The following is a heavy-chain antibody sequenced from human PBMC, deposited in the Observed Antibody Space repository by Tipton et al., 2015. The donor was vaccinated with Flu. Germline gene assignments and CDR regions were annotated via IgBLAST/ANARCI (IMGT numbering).Heavy chain of an antibody. D-gene: IGHD6-13*01. CDR2: VSSSSSYI. CDR3: ARDRAAAAPDY. CDR1: GFSFSIHG. Sequence: SLRLSCSASGFSFSIHGMNWVRQAPGKGLEWVSCVSSSSSYIYYADSVKGRFTISRDNAKNSLYLEMNSLRAEDTVVYYCARDRAAAAPDYWGQGTLVTVSS. J-gene: IGHJ4*02. V-gene: IGHV3-21*01.